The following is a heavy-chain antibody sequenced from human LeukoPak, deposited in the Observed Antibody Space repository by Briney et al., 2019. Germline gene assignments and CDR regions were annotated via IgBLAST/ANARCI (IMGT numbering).Heavy chain of an antibody. CDR3: ARDLWYYYGSDIDALDI. Sequence: GGSLRLSCAASGFTFSNYNMNWVRQAPGKGLEWVSYISSSSSTIYYADSVKGRFTISRDNAKNSLYLQVSSLRDEDTAVYYCARDLWYYYGSDIDALDIWGQGTMVTVSA. CDR2: ISSSSSTI. D-gene: IGHD3-10*01. J-gene: IGHJ3*02. V-gene: IGHV3-48*02. CDR1: GFTFSNYN.